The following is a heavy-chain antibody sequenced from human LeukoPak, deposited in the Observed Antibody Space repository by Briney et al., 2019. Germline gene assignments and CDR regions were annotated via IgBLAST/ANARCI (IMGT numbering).Heavy chain of an antibody. V-gene: IGHV1-2*02. CDR1: GYTFTGYY. Sequence: ASVKVSCKASGYTFTGYYMHWVRQAPGQGLEWMGWINPNSGGTNYAQKFQGRVTMTRDTSISTAYMELSRLRSDDTAVYYCARAGDSSGYYSSFDYWGQGTLVTASS. CDR2: INPNSGGT. D-gene: IGHD3-22*01. CDR3: ARAGDSSGYYSSFDY. J-gene: IGHJ4*02.